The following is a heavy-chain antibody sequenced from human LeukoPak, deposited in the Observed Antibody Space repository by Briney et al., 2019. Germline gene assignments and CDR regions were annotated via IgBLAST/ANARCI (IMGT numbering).Heavy chain of an antibody. V-gene: IGHV3-23*01. CDR2: ISGSGGST. Sequence: PGGSLRLSCPASGFTFSSYAMSWVRQAPGEGLEWASAISGSGGSTYYADSVKGRFAISRDNSKNTLYLQMNSLRAEDTAVYYCAKFRDSSSWVWFDPWGQGTLVTVSS. D-gene: IGHD6-13*01. J-gene: IGHJ5*02. CDR3: AKFRDSSSWVWFDP. CDR1: GFTFSSYA.